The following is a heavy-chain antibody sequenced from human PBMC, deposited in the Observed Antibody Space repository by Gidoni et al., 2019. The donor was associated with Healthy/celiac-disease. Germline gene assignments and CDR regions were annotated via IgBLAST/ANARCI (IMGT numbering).Heavy chain of an antibody. V-gene: IGHV4-39*01. Sequence: QLQLQESGPGLVKPSETLSLTCTVSGGSISSSSYYWGWIRQPPGKGLEWIGSIYYSGSTYYNPSLKSRVTISVDTSKNQFSLKLSSVTAADTAVYYCASRLDPLQLWLSFDYWGQGTLVTVSS. CDR2: IYYSGST. CDR3: ASRLDPLQLWLSFDY. J-gene: IGHJ4*02. CDR1: GGSISSSSYY. D-gene: IGHD5-18*01.